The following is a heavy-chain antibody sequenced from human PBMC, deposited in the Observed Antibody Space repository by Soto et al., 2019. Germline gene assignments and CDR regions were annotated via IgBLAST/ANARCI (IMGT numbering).Heavy chain of an antibody. Sequence: QPGGSLRLSCTASGFTFRNYAMSWVRQAPGKGLQWVSAISGNGGTTYYADSVKGRFTLSRDNFKDTLYLQMNSLRTEDTAVYYCAKDQGNGRLYFGSWGLGTLVTVSS. CDR1: GFTFRNYA. CDR2: ISGNGGTT. V-gene: IGHV3-23*01. CDR3: AKDQGNGRLYFGS. J-gene: IGHJ4*02. D-gene: IGHD2-8*01.